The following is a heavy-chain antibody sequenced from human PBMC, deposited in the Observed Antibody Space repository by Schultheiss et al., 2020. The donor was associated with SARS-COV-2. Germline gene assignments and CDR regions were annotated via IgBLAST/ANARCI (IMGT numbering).Heavy chain of an antibody. Sequence: GGSLRLSCATSGFIFNTYAMHWVRQAPGKGLEYVSAISSNGDSTFYADSVNGRFTISRDNSKNTLFLQMDSLRGEDMAVYYCARDYGGYYFDLWGRGTLVTVSS. CDR3: ARDYGGYYFDL. CDR2: ISSNGDST. J-gene: IGHJ2*01. CDR1: GFIFNTYA. D-gene: IGHD6-19*01. V-gene: IGHV3-64*02.